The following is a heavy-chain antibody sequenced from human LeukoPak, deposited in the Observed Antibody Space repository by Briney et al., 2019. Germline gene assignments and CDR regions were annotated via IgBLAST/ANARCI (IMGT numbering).Heavy chain of an antibody. CDR3: ARDYYDSSGYPYYYYGMDV. V-gene: IGHV1-2*06. D-gene: IGHD3-22*01. CDR1: GYTFTGYY. J-gene: IGHJ6*02. Sequence: ASVKVSCKASGYTFTGYYMHWVRQAPGQGLEWRGRINPNGDGTNYAQKFQGRVTMTRDTSISTAYMELSRLRSDDTAVYYCARDYYDSSGYPYYYYGMDVWGQGTTVTVSS. CDR2: INPNGDGT.